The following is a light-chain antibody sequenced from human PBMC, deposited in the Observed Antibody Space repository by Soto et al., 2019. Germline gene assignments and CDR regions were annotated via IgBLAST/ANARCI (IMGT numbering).Light chain of an antibody. J-gene: IGKJ4*01. CDR3: LQDNSYPLT. Sequence: RVTIPCRASQTISTWMAWYQQKPGKAPKLLVYDASTLQSGVASRFSGSGSGTEFTLIISGLQPDDSATYYCLQDNSYPLTFGGGTKVDI. V-gene: IGKV1-5*01. CDR1: QTISTW. CDR2: DAS.